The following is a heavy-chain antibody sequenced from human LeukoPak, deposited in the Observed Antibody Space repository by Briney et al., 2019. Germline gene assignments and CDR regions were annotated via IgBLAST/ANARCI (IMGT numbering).Heavy chain of an antibody. CDR1: GGSISSGGYY. V-gene: IGHV4-31*03. J-gene: IGHJ4*02. D-gene: IGHD3-10*01. CDR2: IYYSGST. CDR3: ARGINFGESIYYFDC. Sequence: PSQTLSLTCTVSGGSISSGGYYWSWIRQHPGTGLEWIGYIYYSGSTYYDPSLKSRVTISVDTSKNQFSLKLSSVTAADTAVYYCARGINFGESIYYFDCWGQGTLVTVSS.